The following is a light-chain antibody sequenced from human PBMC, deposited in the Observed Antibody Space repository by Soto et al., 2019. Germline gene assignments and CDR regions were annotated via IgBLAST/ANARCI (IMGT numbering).Light chain of an antibody. CDR1: QSISYY. CDR2: AAS. Sequence: DLQMTQSPSSLSASVGDRVTITCRASQSISYYLNWYQQKPGKAPKLLIYAASSLQSGVPSRFSGSGSGTDFTLTISSLQPGDFATYFCQQSYSSPLTFGGGTKVEIK. J-gene: IGKJ4*01. V-gene: IGKV1-39*01. CDR3: QQSYSSPLT.